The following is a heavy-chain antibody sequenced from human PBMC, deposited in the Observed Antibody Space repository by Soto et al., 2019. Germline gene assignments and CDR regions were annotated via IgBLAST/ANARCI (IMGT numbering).Heavy chain of an antibody. D-gene: IGHD2-21*02. Sequence: ASVKVSCKASGYTFTYYGISWVRQAPGQGLEWLGWISTYSGDTNSAPRLQGRLTMSTDTSTSTAYVELRSLTSDDTAVYYCTRDERDSCSGGDCFYFDYWGQGTLVTVSS. CDR3: TRDERDSCSGGDCFYFDY. CDR2: ISTYSGDT. J-gene: IGHJ4*02. V-gene: IGHV1-18*04. CDR1: GYTFTYYG.